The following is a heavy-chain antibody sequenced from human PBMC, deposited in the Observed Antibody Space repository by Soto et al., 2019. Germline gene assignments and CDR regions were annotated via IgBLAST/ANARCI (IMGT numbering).Heavy chain of an antibody. V-gene: IGHV1-8*01. J-gene: IGHJ6*02. Sequence: QEQLVQSGAEVKKPGASVKISCKASGYTFNTYDINWVRQATGQGLEGMGWMNPESGSTGFAQSFEGRITLTRNTSLNTVYMEVSSLTNDDTAVYFCARGGGSGYYSAHYYGMDVWGPGTMVTVSS. CDR3: ARGGGSGYYSAHYYGMDV. CDR1: GYTFNTYD. D-gene: IGHD3-22*01. CDR2: MNPESGST.